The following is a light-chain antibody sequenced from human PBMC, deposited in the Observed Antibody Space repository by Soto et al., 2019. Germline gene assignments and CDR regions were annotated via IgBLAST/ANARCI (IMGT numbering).Light chain of an antibody. J-gene: IGLJ3*02. CDR1: SSDVGGYSY. V-gene: IGLV2-11*01. CDR2: DVS. Sequence: QSVLTQPRSVSGSPGQSVTISCTGTSSDVGGYSYVSWYQHYPGKAPKYMIYDVSKRPSGVPDRFSGSKSGNTASLTISGLQAEDAAEYYCCSYRDGYTWVFGGGTKLTVL. CDR3: CSYRDGYTWV.